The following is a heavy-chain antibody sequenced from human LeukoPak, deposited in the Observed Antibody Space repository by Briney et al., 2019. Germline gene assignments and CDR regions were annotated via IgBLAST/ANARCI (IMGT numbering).Heavy chain of an antibody. V-gene: IGHV1-18*01. D-gene: IGHD4-17*01. CDR2: ISAYNGNT. CDR3: AGAVTVTTGPLGY. J-gene: IGHJ4*02. Sequence: ASVKVSCKASGYTFTSFGINWVRQAPGQGLELMGWISAYNGNTDYAQNPQGRVAMTTDTSTSTAYMELRSLRSDDTAVYYCAGAVTVTTGPLGYWGQGTLVTVSS. CDR1: GYTFTSFG.